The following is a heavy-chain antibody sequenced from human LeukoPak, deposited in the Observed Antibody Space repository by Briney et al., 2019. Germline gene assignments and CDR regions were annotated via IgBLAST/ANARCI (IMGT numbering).Heavy chain of an antibody. CDR3: ARDEEWRLDS. D-gene: IGHD3-3*01. V-gene: IGHV3-72*01. Sequence: PGGSLRLSCAASGFTFTEHHMDWVRQAPGKGVEWVGRSRQRYDRYLSEYAASVQGRFTISRDNSKNAMYLQMNSVTSEDTAVYFCARDEEWRLDSWGEGTLVTVSA. CDR1: GFTFTEHH. J-gene: IGHJ5*01. CDR2: SRQRYDRYLS.